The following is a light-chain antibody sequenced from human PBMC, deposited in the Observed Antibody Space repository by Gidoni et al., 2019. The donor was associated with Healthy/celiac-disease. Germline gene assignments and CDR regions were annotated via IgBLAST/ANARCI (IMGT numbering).Light chain of an antibody. CDR2: DAS. Sequence: DSQMTQTPSSLSASVGDRVTITCRASQRISSQLHWYQQKPGKAPKLLIYDASSLQSGVPSRFSGSGSGTDFTLTISSLQPEDFATYYCQQSYSTPLTFGGGTKVEIK. V-gene: IGKV1-39*01. J-gene: IGKJ4*01. CDR1: QRISSQ. CDR3: QQSYSTPLT.